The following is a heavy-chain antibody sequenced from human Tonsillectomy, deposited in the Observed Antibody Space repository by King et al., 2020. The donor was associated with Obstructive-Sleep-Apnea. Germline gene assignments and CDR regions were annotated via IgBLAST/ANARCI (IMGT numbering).Heavy chain of an antibody. CDR3: ARGAVAELSRRSNYFDY. CDR2: INPDNGAI. V-gene: IGHV1-2*02. D-gene: IGHD1-26*01. Sequence: QLVQSGAEVKKPGASVRVSCKSSGYTFSGYYMHWVRQAPGQGLEWMGWINPDNGAIDYAQKFQGRVTMTRDTSISTAYMARSSLRSDDTAVYYCARGAVAELSRRSNYFDYWGQGTLVTVSS. J-gene: IGHJ4*02. CDR1: GYTFSGYY.